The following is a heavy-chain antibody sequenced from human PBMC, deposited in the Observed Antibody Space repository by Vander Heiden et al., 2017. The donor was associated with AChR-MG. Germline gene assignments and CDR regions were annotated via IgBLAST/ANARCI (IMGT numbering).Heavy chain of an antibody. V-gene: IGHV1-8*01. Sequence: QVQLVQSGAEVKKPGASVKVSCKASGYTFTSYDINWVRQATGQGLEWMGWMNPNSGNTGYAQKFQGRVTMTRNTSISTAYMELSSLRSEDTAVYYCARGRREYYGSGVGYWFDPWGQGTLVTVSS. CDR2: MNPNSGNT. CDR3: ARGRREYYGSGVGYWFDP. D-gene: IGHD3-10*01. J-gene: IGHJ5*02. CDR1: GYTFTSYD.